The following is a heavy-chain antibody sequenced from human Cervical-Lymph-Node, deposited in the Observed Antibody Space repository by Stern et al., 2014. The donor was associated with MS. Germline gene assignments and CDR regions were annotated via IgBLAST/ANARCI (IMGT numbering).Heavy chain of an antibody. CDR1: GYTFTSYW. J-gene: IGHJ4*02. CDR2: IFPGGSDI. V-gene: IGHV5-51*01. Sequence: QLVQSGPEVKRPGESLKISCQASGYTFTSYWIGWVRQMPGKGLEWIAIIFPGGSDIRYSPSFQGQVTISADKSSSTAYLQWNNLKPSDTAIYYCARQRYFDYWGQGTLVTVSS. CDR3: ARQRYFDY.